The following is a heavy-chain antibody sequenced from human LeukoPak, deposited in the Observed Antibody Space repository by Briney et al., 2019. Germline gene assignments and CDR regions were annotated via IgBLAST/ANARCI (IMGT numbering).Heavy chain of an antibody. D-gene: IGHD5-12*01. CDR3: ARVGDSGYDYWRFDS. CDR1: GGSFSGYY. V-gene: IGHV4-34*01. J-gene: IGHJ4*02. Sequence: SETLSLTCAVYGGSFSGYYWSWIRQPPGKGLEWIGEINHSGSTNCNPSLKSRVTMSVDTSKNQFSLKLTSVTAADTAVYYCARVGDSGYDYWRFDSWGQGTLVTVSS. CDR2: INHSGST.